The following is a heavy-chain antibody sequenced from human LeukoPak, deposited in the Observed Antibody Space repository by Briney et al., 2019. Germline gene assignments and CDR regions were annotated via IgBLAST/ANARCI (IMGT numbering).Heavy chain of an antibody. D-gene: IGHD1-26*01. CDR2: ISGSGGST. CDR3: ARDHDDRWELLGY. V-gene: IGHV3-23*01. CDR1: GFTFSSYA. J-gene: IGHJ4*02. Sequence: LPGGSLRLSCAASGFTFSSYAMSWVRQAPGKGLEWVSAISGSGGSTYYADSVKGRFTISRDNSKNTLYLQMNSLRAEDTAVYYCARDHDDRWELLGYWGQGTLVTVSS.